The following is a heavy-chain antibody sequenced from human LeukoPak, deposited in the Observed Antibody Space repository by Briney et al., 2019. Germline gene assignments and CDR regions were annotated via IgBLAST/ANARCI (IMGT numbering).Heavy chain of an antibody. D-gene: IGHD5-18*01. CDR2: INHSGST. CDR3: ARARGGYSYRTYYYHYYMDV. J-gene: IGHJ6*03. CDR1: GGSFSGYY. V-gene: IGHV4-34*01. Sequence: TSETLSLTCAVYGGSFSGYYWSWIRQPPGKGLEWIGEINHSGSTSYNPSLKSRVTISVDTSKNQFSLKLSSVTAADTAVYYCARARGGYSYRTYYYHYYMDVWGKGTTVTVSS.